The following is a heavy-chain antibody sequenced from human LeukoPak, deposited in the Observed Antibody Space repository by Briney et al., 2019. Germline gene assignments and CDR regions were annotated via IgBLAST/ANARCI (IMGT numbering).Heavy chain of an antibody. Sequence: PSETLSLTCAVYGGSFSGYYWSWIRQPPGKGLEWIGEINHSGSTNYNPSLKSRVTISVDTSKNQFSPKLSSVTAADTAVYYCARGGIVGATYDYWGQGTLVTVSS. J-gene: IGHJ4*02. CDR2: INHSGST. CDR3: ARGGIVGATYDY. D-gene: IGHD1-26*01. CDR1: GGSFSGYY. V-gene: IGHV4-34*01.